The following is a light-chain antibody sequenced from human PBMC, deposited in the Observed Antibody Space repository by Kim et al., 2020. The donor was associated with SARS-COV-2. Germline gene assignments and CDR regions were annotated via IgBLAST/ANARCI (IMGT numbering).Light chain of an antibody. CDR3: QQYNSWPLT. CDR1: QSINSN. Sequence: VSPMERATLSCRASQSINSNLAWYQQKPGQAPRLLMYGAATRSSGIPARFSGSWSGTEFTLTIDSLQSEDFAVYYCQQYNSWPLTFGGGTKVDIK. V-gene: IGKV3-15*01. CDR2: GAA. J-gene: IGKJ4*01.